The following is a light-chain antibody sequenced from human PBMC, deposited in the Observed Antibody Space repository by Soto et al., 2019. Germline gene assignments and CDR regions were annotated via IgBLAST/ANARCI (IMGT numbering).Light chain of an antibody. CDR3: LQHNKDPIT. CDR2: AAS. V-gene: IGKV1-17*01. J-gene: IGKJ2*01. Sequence: DIQMTQSPSSLSASVGDRVTITCRASQGIRNGLGWYQQKPGKAPKRLIYAASSLQSGVPSRFSGSGSGSEFTLTISSLQPEDFANYYCLQHNKDPITFGHGTKLESK. CDR1: QGIRNG.